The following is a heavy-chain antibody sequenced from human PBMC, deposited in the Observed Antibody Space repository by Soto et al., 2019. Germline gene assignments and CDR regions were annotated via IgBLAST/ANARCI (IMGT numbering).Heavy chain of an antibody. CDR3: ARHSPALVVVVAAPGGDWFDP. V-gene: IGHV5-10-1*01. D-gene: IGHD2-15*01. CDR1: GYSFTSYW. J-gene: IGHJ5*02. Sequence: PGESLKISCKGSGYSFTSYWISWVRQMPGKGLEWMGRIDPSDSYTNYSPSFQGHVTISADKSISTAYLQWSSLKASDTAMYYCARHSPALVVVVAAPGGDWFDPWGQGTLVTVSS. CDR2: IDPSDSYT.